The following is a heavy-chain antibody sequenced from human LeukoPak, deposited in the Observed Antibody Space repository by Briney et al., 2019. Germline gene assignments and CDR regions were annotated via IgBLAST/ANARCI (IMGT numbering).Heavy chain of an antibody. Sequence: GGSLILPCAASGFTISSHGMHWVRQAPGKGLEWVAFLHSNGNNKYYADVVKGRFAISRDNSKNTLHLQMNSLRPEDTAVYYCARSFSAREYFEHWGQGTLVTVSS. CDR1: GFTISSHG. CDR3: ARSFSAREYFEH. CDR2: LHSNGNNK. J-gene: IGHJ1*01. D-gene: IGHD6-6*01. V-gene: IGHV3-30*02.